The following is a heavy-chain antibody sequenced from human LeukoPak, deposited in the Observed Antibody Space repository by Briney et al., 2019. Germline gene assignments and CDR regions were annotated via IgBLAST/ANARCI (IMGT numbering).Heavy chain of an antibody. V-gene: IGHV3-30*18. D-gene: IGHD6-19*01. Sequence: GGSLRLSCAASGFTFSSYGIHWVRQAPGKGLEWVAVISSDGRTTYCADSVKGRFTISRDNSKSTMYVQMNSLRTEDTAVYYCTKEGAVTGSMWFDHWGQGTLVTVSS. J-gene: IGHJ5*02. CDR2: ISSDGRTT. CDR3: TKEGAVTGSMWFDH. CDR1: GFTFSSYG.